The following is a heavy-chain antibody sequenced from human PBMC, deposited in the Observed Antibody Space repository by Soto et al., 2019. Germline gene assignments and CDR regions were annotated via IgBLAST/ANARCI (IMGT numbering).Heavy chain of an antibody. V-gene: IGHV3-23*01. CDR3: AKNPGYYYDSTGYHFDY. CDR1: GFTFSSYA. CDR2: ISGSGGST. Sequence: PGGSLILSCAASGFTFSSYAMSWVRQAPGKGLEWVSAISGSGGSTYYADSVKGRFTISRDNSKNTLYLQMNSLRDEDTAVYYCAKNPGYYYDSTGYHFDYWGQGTLVTVSS. J-gene: IGHJ4*02. D-gene: IGHD3-22*01.